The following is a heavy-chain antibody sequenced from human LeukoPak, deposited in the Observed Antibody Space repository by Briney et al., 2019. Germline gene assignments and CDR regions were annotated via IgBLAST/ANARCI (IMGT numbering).Heavy chain of an antibody. CDR1: GTSFSGFF. Sequence: SETLSLTCAVYGTSFSGFFWSWIRQPPGEGLQWIAEINYSGDTNYNPSLKSRITISVDTSKNQFSLNLSSVTAADTAVYYCARVAMGVILYWGQGTLVTVSS. J-gene: IGHJ4*02. CDR2: INYSGDT. CDR3: ARVAMGVILY. V-gene: IGHV4-34*01. D-gene: IGHD3-10*01.